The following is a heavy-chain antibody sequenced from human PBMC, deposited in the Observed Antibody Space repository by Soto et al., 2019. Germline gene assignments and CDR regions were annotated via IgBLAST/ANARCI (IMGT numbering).Heavy chain of an antibody. CDR3: ARDKPAATSSGMFDY. CDR2: INPSGGST. D-gene: IGHD2-2*01. J-gene: IGHJ4*02. CDR1: GYTFTSYY. Sequence: ASVKVSGKASGYTFTSYYMHWVRQAPGQGLEWMGIINPSGGSTSYAQKFQGRVTMTRDTSTSTVYMELSSLRSEDTAVYYCARDKPAATSSGMFDYWGQGTLVTISS. V-gene: IGHV1-46*01.